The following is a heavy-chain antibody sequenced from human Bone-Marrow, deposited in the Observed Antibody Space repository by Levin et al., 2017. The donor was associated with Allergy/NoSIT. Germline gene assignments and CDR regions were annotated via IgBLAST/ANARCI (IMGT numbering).Heavy chain of an antibody. CDR3: ARGIIGDVRVAHKEAFDI. CDR2: ISSSGTDM. CDR1: GFTFSLYS. Sequence: GESLKISCTVSGFTFSLYSMNWVRQAPGKGLEWVSSISSSGTDMYNADSVKGRFTISRENAKNSLNLQMSSLRAEDTAVYYCARGIIGDVRVAHKEAFDIWGQGTMVTVSS. D-gene: IGHD2/OR15-2a*01. V-gene: IGHV3-21*01. J-gene: IGHJ3*02.